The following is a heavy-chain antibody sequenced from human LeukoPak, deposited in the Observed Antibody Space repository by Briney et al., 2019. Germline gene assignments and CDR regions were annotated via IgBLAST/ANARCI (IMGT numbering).Heavy chain of an antibody. CDR2: ITSSSSYI. Sequence: IPGGCLRLSCAASGFTFSSYSMNWVRQAPGKGLEWVSSITSSSSYIYYADSVKGRFTISRDNAKNSLYLQMNSLRAEDTAVYYCARYYYDSSGYPIDAFDIWGQGIMVSVFS. J-gene: IGHJ3*02. CDR1: GFTFSSYS. D-gene: IGHD3-22*01. V-gene: IGHV3-21*01. CDR3: ARYYYDSSGYPIDAFDI.